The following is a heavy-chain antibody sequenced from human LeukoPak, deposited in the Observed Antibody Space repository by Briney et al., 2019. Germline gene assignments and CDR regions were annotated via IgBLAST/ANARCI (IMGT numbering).Heavy chain of an antibody. Sequence: GASVKVSCKASGYTFTSYDINWVRQATGQGLEWMGWMNPNSGNTGYAQKFQGRVTMTRNTSISTAYMELSSLRSEDAAVYYCARAHTTPYGYIVVGLYYYYMDVWGKGTTVTISS. CDR3: ARAHTTPYGYIVVGLYYYYMDV. CDR2: MNPNSGNT. V-gene: IGHV1-8*01. D-gene: IGHD2-2*01. CDR1: GYTFTSYD. J-gene: IGHJ6*03.